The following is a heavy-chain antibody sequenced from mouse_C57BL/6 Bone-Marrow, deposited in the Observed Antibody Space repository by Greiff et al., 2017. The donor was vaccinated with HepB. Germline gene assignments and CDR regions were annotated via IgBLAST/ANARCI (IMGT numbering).Heavy chain of an antibody. CDR1: GYTFTSYW. J-gene: IGHJ2*01. V-gene: IGHV1-69*01. Sequence: QVQLQQPGAELVMPGASVKLSCKASGYTFTSYWMHWVKQRPGQGLEWIGEIDPSDSYTNYNQKFKGKSTLTVDKSSSTAYMQLSSLTSEDSAVYYCARYQFYYFDYWGQGTTLTVSS. CDR2: IDPSDSYT. CDR3: ARYQFYYFDY.